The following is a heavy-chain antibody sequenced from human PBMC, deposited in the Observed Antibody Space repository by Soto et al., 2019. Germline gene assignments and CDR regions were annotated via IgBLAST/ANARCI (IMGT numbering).Heavy chain of an antibody. CDR1: GGTFSNYA. J-gene: IGHJ2*01. V-gene: IGHV1-69*06. Sequence: QVQLVQSGAEVKKPGSSVKVSCKASGGTFSNYAICWVRQAPGQGLEWMGGVIPVSGTPKYAQKFQDRVLITADKSTSTAYMELTSLTSEDTAVYFCARDRGSGIYYSVSDYWYFDLWGRGTLVTVSS. CDR2: VIPVSGTP. D-gene: IGHD1-26*01. CDR3: ARDRGSGIYYSVSDYWYFDL.